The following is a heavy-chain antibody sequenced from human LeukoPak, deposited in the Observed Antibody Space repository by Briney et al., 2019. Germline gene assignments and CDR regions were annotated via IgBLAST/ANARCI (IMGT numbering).Heavy chain of an antibody. J-gene: IGHJ4*02. CDR3: ARDSPHQRFDY. CDR1: GYTFIDYW. CDR2: IDLNTGDT. V-gene: IGHV1-2*02. Sequence: GASVKVSCKASGYTFIDYWIHWVRQAPGQGLEWMGRIDLNTGDTTSAQKFRGRVTMTRDTSISTVYMDLSGLRSDDTAVYYCARDSPHQRFDYWGQGTLVTVSS.